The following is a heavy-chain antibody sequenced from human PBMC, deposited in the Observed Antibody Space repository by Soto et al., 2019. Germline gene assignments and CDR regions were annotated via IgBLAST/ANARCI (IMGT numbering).Heavy chain of an antibody. CDR2: IYYSGST. CDR3: ASTLSRGVAFDI. Sequence: SETLSLTCTVSGGSISSGGYYWSWIRQHPGKGLEWIGYIYYSGSTYYNPSLKSRVTISVDTSKNQFSLKLSSVTAADTAVYYCASTLSRGVAFDIWGQGTMVTVSS. CDR1: GGSISSGGYY. J-gene: IGHJ3*02. D-gene: IGHD2-2*01. V-gene: IGHV4-31*03.